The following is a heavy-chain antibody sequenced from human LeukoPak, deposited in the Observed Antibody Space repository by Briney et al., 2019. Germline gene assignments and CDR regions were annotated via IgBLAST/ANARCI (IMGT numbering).Heavy chain of an antibody. CDR2: IYYSGST. Sequence: SETLSLTCTVSGGSISSYYWSWIRQPPGKGLEWIGCIYYSGSTNYNPSLKRRVTITVDTSKNQISLKLNTSNTADTAVYYCARNPHSYDSSDYDAFDMWVQGTMVTVSS. D-gene: IGHD3-22*01. V-gene: IGHV4-59*01. J-gene: IGHJ3*02. CDR3: ARNPHSYDSSDYDAFDM. CDR1: GGSISSYY.